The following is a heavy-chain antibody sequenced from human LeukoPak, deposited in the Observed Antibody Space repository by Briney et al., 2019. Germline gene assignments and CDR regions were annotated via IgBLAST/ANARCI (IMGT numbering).Heavy chain of an antibody. J-gene: IGHJ6*02. CDR3: ARGRRDGFNSLHYYYYYGMDV. CDR2: INHSGST. CDR1: GGSISSYY. V-gene: IGHV4-34*01. Sequence: SETLSLTCTVSGGSISSYYWSWIRQPPGKGLEWIGEINHSGSTNYNPSLKSRVTISVDTSKNQFSLKLSSVTAADTAVYYCARGRRDGFNSLHYYYYYGMDVWGQGTTVTVSS. D-gene: IGHD5-24*01.